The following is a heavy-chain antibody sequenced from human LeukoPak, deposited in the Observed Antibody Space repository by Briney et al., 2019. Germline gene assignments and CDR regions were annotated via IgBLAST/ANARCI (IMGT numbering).Heavy chain of an antibody. CDR1: GFTFSNYA. CDR2: IWYDGNDK. Sequence: GGSLRLSCAASGFTFSNYAMHRVRQSPGKGLEWVAVIWYDGNDKYYRDSVKGRFTISRDNSKNTLYLQMNSLRVKDTALYYCARDAVSAGTLTTDYWGQGTLVTVSS. V-gene: IGHV3-33*01. J-gene: IGHJ4*02. D-gene: IGHD6-13*01. CDR3: ARDAVSAGTLTTDY.